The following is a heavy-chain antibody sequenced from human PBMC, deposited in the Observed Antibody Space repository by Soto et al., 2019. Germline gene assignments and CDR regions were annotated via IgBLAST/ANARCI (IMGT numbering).Heavy chain of an antibody. V-gene: IGHV3-7*01. CDR2: IKQDGSEK. D-gene: IGHD6-13*01. CDR3: ARGAAGPFDS. CDR1: GFTFRTYW. J-gene: IGHJ4*02. Sequence: EVQLVESGGGLVQPGGSLRLSCAASGFTFRTYWMSWVRQAPGKGLEWVANIKQDGSEKYYVDSVKGRFTISRDNAKNSLYLQMTSLRAEDTAVYYCARGAAGPFDSWGQGPLVTVSS.